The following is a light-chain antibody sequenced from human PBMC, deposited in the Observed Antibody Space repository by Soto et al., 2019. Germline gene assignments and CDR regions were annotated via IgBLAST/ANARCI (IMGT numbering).Light chain of an antibody. CDR2: EVS. CDR1: SSNVGGYNY. J-gene: IGLJ1*01. Sequence: QAIRTEPRSACGYPGEAVTISRTGTSSNVGGYNYVSWYQQHPGKAPKLMISEVSKRPSGVPDRFSGSKSGNTASLTVSGLQAEDEADYYCTSYAGTHYVFGTGTKVTVL. V-gene: IGLV2-8*01. CDR3: TSYAGTHYV.